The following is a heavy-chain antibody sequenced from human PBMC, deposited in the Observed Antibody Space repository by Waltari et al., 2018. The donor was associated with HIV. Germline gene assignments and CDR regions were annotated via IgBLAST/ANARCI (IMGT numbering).Heavy chain of an antibody. D-gene: IGHD3-10*01. J-gene: IGHJ5*02. CDR2: IYYSGST. Sequence: QVQLQESGPGLVKPSETLSLTCTVSGASISNYYWSWIRQPPGKGLEWIGYIYYSGSTTYNPSLQSRVTISVHTSKNQFSLNLSSVTAADTAVYYCARQTQAYGSGSYSPDNWFDPWGQGTLVTVSS. CDR3: ARQTQAYGSGSYSPDNWFDP. V-gene: IGHV4-59*01. CDR1: GASISNYY.